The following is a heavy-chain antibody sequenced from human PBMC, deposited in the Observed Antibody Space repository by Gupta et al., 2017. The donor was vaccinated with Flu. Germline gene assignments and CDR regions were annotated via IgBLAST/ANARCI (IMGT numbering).Heavy chain of an antibody. J-gene: IGHJ3*02. D-gene: IGHD2-15*01. V-gene: IGHV4-39*01. Sequence: KGLDWIGSVYYTGSIYYSPSLKSRVTMSVDTSASQFSLELASVTAADTAVYFCVREMGKCSGGRCSSSNAFDIWGQGTVVTVAS. CDR3: VREMGKCSGGRCSSSNAFDI. CDR2: VYYTGSI.